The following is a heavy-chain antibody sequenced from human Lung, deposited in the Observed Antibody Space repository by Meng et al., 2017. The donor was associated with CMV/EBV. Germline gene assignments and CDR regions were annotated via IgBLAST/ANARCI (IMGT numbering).Heavy chain of an antibody. Sequence: GEXXKISCEASGFPITSDDMTWVRQAPGKGLEWVSGIYSGGFTYYADSVKGRFTMSRDKSKNTLYLQMNSLRGEDTAMYYCARGYSGTDSWGQGALVTVSS. J-gene: IGHJ5*01. CDR2: IYSGGFT. CDR3: ARGYSGTDS. D-gene: IGHD1-26*01. V-gene: IGHV3-53*01. CDR1: GFPITSDD.